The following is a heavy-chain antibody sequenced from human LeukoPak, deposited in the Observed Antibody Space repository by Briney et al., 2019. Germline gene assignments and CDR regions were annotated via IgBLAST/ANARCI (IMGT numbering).Heavy chain of an antibody. CDR2: INPNSGGT. Sequence: GASVKVSCKASGGTFSSYAISWVRQAPGQGLEWMGWINPNSGGTNYAQKFQGRVTMTRDTSISTAYMELSRLRSDDTAVYYCARIPFAESVLVGATCCEDAFDIWGQGTMVTVSS. J-gene: IGHJ3*02. CDR3: ARIPFAESVLVGATCCEDAFDI. D-gene: IGHD1-26*01. V-gene: IGHV1-2*02. CDR1: GGTFSSYA.